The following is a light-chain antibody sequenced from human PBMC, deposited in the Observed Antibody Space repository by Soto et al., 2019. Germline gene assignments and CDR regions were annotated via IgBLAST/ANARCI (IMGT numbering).Light chain of an antibody. CDR1: QNFRSR. V-gene: IGKV1-5*01. CDR2: EAC. J-gene: IGKJ1*01. Sequence: QMPQSPSTLSASLGDRGTMTMRASQNFRSRLAWFQQMPGKAPKLLIYEACSLESGVPQRFSGSGSGTEFTLTISSLQPDDFATYYCQQYNSYSRTFGQGTKVDIK. CDR3: QQYNSYSRT.